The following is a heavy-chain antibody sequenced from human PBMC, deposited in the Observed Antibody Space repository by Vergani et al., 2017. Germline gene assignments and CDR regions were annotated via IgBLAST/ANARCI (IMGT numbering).Heavy chain of an antibody. Sequence: QVQLVESGGGLVKPGGSLRLSCAASGFTFSSYGMHWVRQAPGKGLEWVAVIWYDGSNKYYADSVKGRFTISRDNSKNTLYLQMNSLRAEDTAVYYCARDQDYGDYVPGGYWGQGTLVTVSS. CDR1: GFTFSSYG. J-gene: IGHJ4*02. V-gene: IGHV3-33*01. D-gene: IGHD4-17*01. CDR3: ARDQDYGDYVPGGY. CDR2: IWYDGSNK.